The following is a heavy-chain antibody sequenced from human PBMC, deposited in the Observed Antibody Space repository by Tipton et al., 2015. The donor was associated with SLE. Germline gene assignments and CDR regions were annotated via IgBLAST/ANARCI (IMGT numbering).Heavy chain of an antibody. CDR2: IYSSGTT. CDR1: GGSISPYY. CDR3: ARANSGY. D-gene: IGHD1-26*01. V-gene: IGHV4-59*01. J-gene: IGHJ4*02. Sequence: TLSLTRTVSGGSISPYYWSWLRQPPGKGLEWIGYIYSSGTTNYNPSLKSRVTISIDTSKNQFSLKLSSVTAADTAIYYCARANSGYWGQGTLVTVSS.